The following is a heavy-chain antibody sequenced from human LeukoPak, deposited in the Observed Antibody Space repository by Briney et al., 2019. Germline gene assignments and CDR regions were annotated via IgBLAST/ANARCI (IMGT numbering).Heavy chain of an antibody. CDR1: GFTFDDYA. D-gene: IGHD2-15*01. Sequence: GGSLRLSCAASGFTFDDYAMPWVRQAPGKGLEWVSLISGDGGSTYYADSVKGRFTISRDNSKNSLYLQMNSLRTEDTALYYCAKDIGRAVAATFYYYYGMDVWGQGTTVTVSS. V-gene: IGHV3-43*02. CDR2: ISGDGGST. CDR3: AKDIGRAVAATFYYYYGMDV. J-gene: IGHJ6*02.